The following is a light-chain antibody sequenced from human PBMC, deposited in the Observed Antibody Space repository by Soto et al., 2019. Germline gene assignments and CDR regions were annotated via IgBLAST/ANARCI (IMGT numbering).Light chain of an antibody. Sequence: DIVMTQSPDSLAVSLGERATINCKSSQSVLYSSKNKNYLTWYQQKPGQPPKLLIYWASTRESGVPDRFSGSGSGTDFTLTISSLQAEDVAVYYCQQHYVTPLTFGQGTRLEIK. CDR3: QQHYVTPLT. CDR1: QSVLYSSKNKNY. CDR2: WAS. V-gene: IGKV4-1*01. J-gene: IGKJ5*01.